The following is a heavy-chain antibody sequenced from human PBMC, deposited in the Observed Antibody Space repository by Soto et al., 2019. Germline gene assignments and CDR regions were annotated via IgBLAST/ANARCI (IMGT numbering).Heavy chain of an antibody. D-gene: IGHD1-1*01. Sequence: ASMKVSCKASGYTFTSYGISWVRQAPGQGLEWMGWISAYNGNTNYAQKLQGRVTMTTDTSTSTAYTELRSLRSDDTAVYYCAGEGPYFLEAPNFHFRKDVWGQGTTVTVSS. CDR1: GYTFTSYG. CDR2: ISAYNGNT. V-gene: IGHV1-18*01. CDR3: AGEGPYFLEAPNFHFRKDV. J-gene: IGHJ6*02.